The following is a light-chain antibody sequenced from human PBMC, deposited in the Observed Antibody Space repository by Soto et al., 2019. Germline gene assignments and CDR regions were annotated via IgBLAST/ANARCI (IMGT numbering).Light chain of an antibody. CDR3: QQSFDTPFT. CDR2: ATS. V-gene: IGKV1-39*01. J-gene: IGKJ2*01. Sequence: DIQMTQSPASLSASVGERVTITCRASQSISSFLNWYQQKPGKAPKFLIYATSSVQSDVPSRFSGSGSGTDFTLTINSLQPEDFATYFCQQSFDTPFTFGQGTKLEIK. CDR1: QSISSF.